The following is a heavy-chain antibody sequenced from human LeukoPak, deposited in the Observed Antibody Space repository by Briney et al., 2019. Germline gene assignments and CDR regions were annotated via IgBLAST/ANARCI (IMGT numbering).Heavy chain of an antibody. J-gene: IGHJ3*02. CDR1: GGSISSGGYY. Sequence: SETLSLTCTVSGGSISSGGYYWSWIRQHPGKGLEWIGYIYYSGSTYYNPSLKSRVTISVDTSKNRFSLKLSSVTAADTAVYYCARDTYQPLLYGVRAFDIWGQGTMVTVSS. V-gene: IGHV4-31*03. CDR2: IYYSGST. D-gene: IGHD2-2*02. CDR3: ARDTYQPLLYGVRAFDI.